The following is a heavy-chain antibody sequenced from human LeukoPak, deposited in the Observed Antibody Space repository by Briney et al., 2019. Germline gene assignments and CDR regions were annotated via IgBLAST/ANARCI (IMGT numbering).Heavy chain of an antibody. CDR3: ARGRYYDSSGYFEVRGVERNT. CDR1: GFTFSSYS. D-gene: IGHD3-22*01. V-gene: IGHV3-21*01. CDR2: ISSSTSYI. J-gene: IGHJ4*02. Sequence: GGSLRLSCAASGFTFSSYSMNWIRQAPGKGLEWVSSISSSTSYIYYADSVKGRFTISKDNAKNSLYLQMNSLRAEDTAVYYCARGRYYDSSGYFEVRGVERNTWGQGTLVTVSS.